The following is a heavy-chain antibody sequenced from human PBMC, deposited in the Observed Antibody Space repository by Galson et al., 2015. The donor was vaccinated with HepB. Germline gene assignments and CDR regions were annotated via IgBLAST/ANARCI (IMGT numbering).Heavy chain of an antibody. J-gene: IGHJ6*02. CDR2: FSGYDGST. Sequence: SVRVSCKASGYSLSNYGLSWIRQAPGPGLEWMGWFSGYDGSTNYAQKFQGRVTMTADASTGTAYLELRNLRSDDTAVYYCARDSRLELRLNNYFSYGMDVWGQGSAVTVS. CDR3: ARDSRLELRLNNYFSYGMDV. V-gene: IGHV1-18*01. CDR1: GYSLSNYG. D-gene: IGHD1-1*01.